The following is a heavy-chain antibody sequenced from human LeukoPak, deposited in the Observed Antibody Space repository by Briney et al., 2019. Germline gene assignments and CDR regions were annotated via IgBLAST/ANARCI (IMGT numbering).Heavy chain of an antibody. D-gene: IGHD3-22*01. V-gene: IGHV4-39*01. CDR2: ICYSGNT. Sequence: SETLSLTCTVSAGSISSSLYYWGWIRPPPGKGLEWIGSICYSGNTYYNPSLKSRVTISVDTSKNQFSLKLSSVTAADTAVYYCARHRNYYYDSSGYYYFDYWGQGTLVTVSS. J-gene: IGHJ4*02. CDR3: ARHRNYYYDSSGYYYFDY. CDR1: AGSISSSLYY.